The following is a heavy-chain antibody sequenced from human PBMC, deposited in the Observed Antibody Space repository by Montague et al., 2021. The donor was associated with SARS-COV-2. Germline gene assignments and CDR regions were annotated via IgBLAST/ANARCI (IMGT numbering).Heavy chain of an antibody. D-gene: IGHD3-10*01. CDR1: GGSFSGYY. V-gene: IGHV4-34*01. CDR2: INHSGSA. CDR3: ARGSGVYYYYYYGMDV. J-gene: IGHJ6*02. Sequence: SETLSLTCAVYGGSFSGYYWNWIRQPPGKGLEWIGEINHSGSANYNPSLKRRVTISVDTSKNQFSLKLNSVTAADTAVYYCARGSGVYYYYYYGMDVWGQGTTVTVSS.